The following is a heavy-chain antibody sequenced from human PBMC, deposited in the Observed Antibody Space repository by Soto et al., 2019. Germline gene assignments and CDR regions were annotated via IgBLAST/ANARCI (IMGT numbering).Heavy chain of an antibody. CDR2: ISGRGGST. J-gene: IGHJ4*02. CDR1: GFTFSSNS. Sequence: EVQPLESGGGLVQPGGSLKLSCAASGFTFSSNSMSWVRQAPGKGLEWVSGISGRGGSTYYANSVKGRFTISRDNSENMLYLQIYSLRAEDTAVYFCAKSRGDSWTTYYFDYWGQGTLIPVSS. D-gene: IGHD4-4*01. CDR3: AKSRGDSWTTYYFDY. V-gene: IGHV3-23*01.